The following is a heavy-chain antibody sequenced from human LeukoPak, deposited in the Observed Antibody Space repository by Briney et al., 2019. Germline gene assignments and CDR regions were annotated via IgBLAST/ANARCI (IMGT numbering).Heavy chain of an antibody. CDR3: AKDRGDYDAFDI. CDR2: IRYDGSNK. V-gene: IGHV3-30*02. CDR1: GFTFSSYG. D-gene: IGHD4-17*01. Sequence: GGSLRLSCAASGFTFSSYGMHWVRQAPGKGLEWAAFIRYDGSNKYYADSVKGRFTISRDNSKNTLYLQMNSLRAEDTAVYYCAKDRGDYDAFDIWGQGTMVTVSS. J-gene: IGHJ3*02.